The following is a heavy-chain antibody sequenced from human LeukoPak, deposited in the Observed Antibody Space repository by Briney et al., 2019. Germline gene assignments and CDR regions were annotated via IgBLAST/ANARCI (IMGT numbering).Heavy chain of an antibody. J-gene: IGHJ4*02. V-gene: IGHV4-30-2*01. Sequence: SETLSLTCTVSGGSISSGGYYWSWIRQPPGKGLEWIGYIYHSGSTYYNPSLKSRVTISVDRSKNQFSLELSSVTAADTAVYYCASNNWNYVDWGQGTLVTVSS. D-gene: IGHD1-7*01. CDR3: ASNNWNYVD. CDR2: IYHSGST. CDR1: GGSISSGGYY.